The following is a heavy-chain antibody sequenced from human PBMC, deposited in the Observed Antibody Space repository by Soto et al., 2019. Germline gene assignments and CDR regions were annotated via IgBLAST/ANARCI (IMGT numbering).Heavy chain of an antibody. CDR2: IIPIFGTA. CDR1: GGTFSSYA. D-gene: IGHD2-15*01. Sequence: QVQLVQSGAEVKKPGSSVKVSCKASGGTFSSYAISWVRQAPGQGLEWMGGIIPIFGTANYAQKFQGRVTITADESTSTAYMELSSLRSEDTAVYYCARYIVEVVAATGWFDPWGQGTLVTVSS. V-gene: IGHV1-69*12. J-gene: IGHJ5*02. CDR3: ARYIVEVVAATGWFDP.